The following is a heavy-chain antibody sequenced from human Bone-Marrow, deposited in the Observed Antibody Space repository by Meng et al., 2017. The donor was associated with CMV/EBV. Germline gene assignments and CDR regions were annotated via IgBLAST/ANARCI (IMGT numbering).Heavy chain of an antibody. V-gene: IGHV3-30*04. CDR3: ARGGVGVVPAAISYYYYGMDV. D-gene: IGHD2-2*01. Sequence: GESLKISCAASGFTFSSYAMHWVRQAPGKGLEWVAVISYDGSNKYYADSVKGRFTISRDNSKNTLYLQMNSLRAEDTAVYYCARGGVGVVPAAISYYYYGMDVWGQGTTVTVSS. CDR1: GFTFSSYA. J-gene: IGHJ6*02. CDR2: ISYDGSNK.